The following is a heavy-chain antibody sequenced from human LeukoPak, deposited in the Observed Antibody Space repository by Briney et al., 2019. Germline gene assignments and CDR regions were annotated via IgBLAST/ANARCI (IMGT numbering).Heavy chain of an antibody. CDR2: IIPIFGTA. D-gene: IGHD3-22*01. CDR1: GGTFSSYA. V-gene: IGHV1-69*13. J-gene: IGHJ3*02. Sequence: GASVNVSCQASGGTFSSYAISWVRQAPGQGLEWMGGIIPIFGTANYAQKFQGRVTITADESTSTAYMELSSLRSEDTAVYYCARGPPMVISDAFDIWGQGTMVTVSS. CDR3: ARGPPMVISDAFDI.